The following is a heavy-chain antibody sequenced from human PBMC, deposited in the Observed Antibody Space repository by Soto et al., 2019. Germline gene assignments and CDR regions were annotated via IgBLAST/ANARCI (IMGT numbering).Heavy chain of an antibody. J-gene: IGHJ4*02. CDR2: ISPYSGSR. CDR1: GYDFERFP. Sequence: QVQLVQSGGEVKRPGASGKVSCKASGYDFERFPISWVRQARGQGLEWMGLISPYSGSRYYAEKFQGRVTMTTDTSTSIDYMELRGLTSDDTAVYFCAREQYEFCDLYGVDYWGQGTLVTVSS. V-gene: IGHV1-18*04. CDR3: AREQYEFCDLYGVDY. D-gene: IGHD2-21*02.